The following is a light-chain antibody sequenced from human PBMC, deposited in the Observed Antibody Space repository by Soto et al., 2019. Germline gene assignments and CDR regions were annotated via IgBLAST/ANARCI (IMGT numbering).Light chain of an antibody. Sequence: QSVLTQPPSVSGAPGQTVTIACTGSSSNLGAGYDVNWYQQLPGAAPKLLISDNINRPSGVPYRFSGSKSGTSASLAIAGLQADDEADYYCQSYDNSLTGSVVFGGGTKLTVL. J-gene: IGLJ2*01. V-gene: IGLV1-40*01. CDR2: DNI. CDR3: QSYDNSLTGSVV. CDR1: SSNLGAGYD.